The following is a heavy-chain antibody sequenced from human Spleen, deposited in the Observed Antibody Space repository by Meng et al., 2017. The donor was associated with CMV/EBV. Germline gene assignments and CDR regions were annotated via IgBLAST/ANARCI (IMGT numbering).Heavy chain of an antibody. CDR3: VLEVGFDY. D-gene: IGHD2-15*01. Sequence: SVKVSCKTSGDNFSKYAFSWVRQAPGQGLEWMGGIIPLLGTTTYAQKFQGNVTITADKSTTTVYMKLSSLRSEDTAMHYCVLEVGFDYWGQGTLVTVSS. CDR1: GDNFSKYA. V-gene: IGHV1-69*10. J-gene: IGHJ4*02. CDR2: IIPLLGTT.